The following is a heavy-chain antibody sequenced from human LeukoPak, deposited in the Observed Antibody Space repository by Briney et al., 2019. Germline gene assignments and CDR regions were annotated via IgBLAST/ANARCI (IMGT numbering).Heavy chain of an antibody. D-gene: IGHD2-2*01. CDR2: ISHSGTT. J-gene: IGHJ4*02. Sequence: GSLRLSCAASGFTFSSYSMNWVRQAPGKGLEWIGEISHSGTTNYNPSLRSRVAMSLDRANNQFSLSLTSVTAADTAVYYCTRESRPFCPFAYWGQGVLVTVSS. CDR1: GFTFSSYSM. V-gene: IGHV4-4*02. CDR3: TRESRPFCPFAY.